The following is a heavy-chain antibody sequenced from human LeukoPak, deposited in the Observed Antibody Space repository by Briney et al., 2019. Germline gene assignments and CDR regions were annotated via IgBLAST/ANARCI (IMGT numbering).Heavy chain of an antibody. CDR2: IRAHGGNT. CDR1: GYTFTSYG. D-gene: IGHD2-15*01. CDR3: AEYGYSCIVDV. Sequence: ASLMLSCEASGYTFTSYGISWVRQAPGQGLEWVGSIRAHGGNTNYAESLEGWFTLSTDTSTSTIYMELTSLRTEDTAVYYCAEYGYSCIVDVWGKGTTVTVSS. V-gene: IGHV1-18*01. J-gene: IGHJ6*04.